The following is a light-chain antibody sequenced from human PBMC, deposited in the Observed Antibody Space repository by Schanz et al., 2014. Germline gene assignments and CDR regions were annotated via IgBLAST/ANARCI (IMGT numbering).Light chain of an antibody. CDR2: DNN. Sequence: QSVLTQPPSASGAPGQRVTISCTGSSSNLGAGYGVHWYQQVPGTAPKLLIYDNNNRPSGVPDRFSGSKSGTSASLAISGLQSEDEADYHCAAWDDSLNGQLFGGGTKLTVL. V-gene: IGLV1-40*01. CDR1: SSNLGAGYG. CDR3: AAWDDSLNGQL. J-gene: IGLJ3*02.